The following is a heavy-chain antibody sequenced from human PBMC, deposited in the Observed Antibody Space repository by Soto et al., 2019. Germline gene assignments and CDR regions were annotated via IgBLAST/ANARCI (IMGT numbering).Heavy chain of an antibody. V-gene: IGHV1-69*13. CDR1: GGTFSSYA. CDR2: IIPIFGTA. CDR3: AKIVRGTDMFFES. J-gene: IGHJ4*02. D-gene: IGHD2-21*01. Sequence: SVKVSCKASGGTFSSYAISWVRQAPGQGLEWMGGIIPIFGTANYAQKFQGRVTITADESTSTAYMELSSLRGDDSAIYYCAKIVRGTDMFFESWGQGNLVTVS.